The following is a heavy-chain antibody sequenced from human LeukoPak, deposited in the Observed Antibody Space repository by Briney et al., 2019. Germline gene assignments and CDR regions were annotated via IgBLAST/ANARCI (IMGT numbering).Heavy chain of an antibody. J-gene: IGHJ3*02. Sequence: ASVKVSCKASGYTFTSYGINWVRQATGQGLEWMGWMYPNSGNTGYAQKFQGRVTMTRNTSISTAYMELSSLRSEDTAVYYCARSRDDDYGDTKGAFDIWGQGTMVTVSS. V-gene: IGHV1-8*02. CDR1: GYTFTSYG. CDR3: ARSRDDDYGDTKGAFDI. CDR2: MYPNSGNT. D-gene: IGHD4-17*01.